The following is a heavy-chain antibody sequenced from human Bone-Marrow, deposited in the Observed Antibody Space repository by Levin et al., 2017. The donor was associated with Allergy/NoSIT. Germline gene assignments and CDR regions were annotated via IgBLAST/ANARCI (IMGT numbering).Heavy chain of an antibody. CDR3: ARGPLFVPAARFDN. V-gene: IGHV4-39*07. D-gene: IGHD2-2*01. Sequence: KASETLSLTCTVSGGSISHSSFFWGWIRQSPGKGLEWIGSVFYTGTSYYNPSLLPRVTVSVDTSKTHFSLKLSSATAADTAVYYCARGPLFVPAARFDNWGQGVVVTVSS. CDR1: GGSISHSSFF. CDR2: VFYTGTS. J-gene: IGHJ4*02.